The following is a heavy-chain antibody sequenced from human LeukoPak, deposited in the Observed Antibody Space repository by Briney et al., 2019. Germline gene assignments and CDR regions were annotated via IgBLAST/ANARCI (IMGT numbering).Heavy chain of an antibody. J-gene: IGHJ3*02. D-gene: IGHD6-6*01. Sequence: GGSLRLSCAASGFTSSSYGMSWVRQAPGKGLEWVSTISGVGDSTYYADSVKGRFTISRDNSKNTLYLQMKSLRAEDTAVYYCAKDLRAARLDAFDIWGQGTMVTVSS. CDR2: ISGVGDST. CDR3: AKDLRAARLDAFDI. V-gene: IGHV3-23*01. CDR1: GFTSSSYG.